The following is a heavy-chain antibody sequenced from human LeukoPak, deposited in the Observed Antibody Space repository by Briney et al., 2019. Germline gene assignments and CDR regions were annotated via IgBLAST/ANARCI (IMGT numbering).Heavy chain of an antibody. D-gene: IGHD6-19*01. CDR2: MNPNSGNT. CDR1: GYTFTSYD. J-gene: IGHJ5*02. V-gene: IGHV1-8*01. Sequence: ASVKVSFKASGYTFTSYDINWVRQATGQGVEWMGWMNPNSGNTGYAQKFQGRVTMTRNTSISTAYMELSSLRSEDTAVYYCARRSGWYRKGVRGRWFDPWGQGTLVTVSS. CDR3: ARRSGWYRKGVRGRWFDP.